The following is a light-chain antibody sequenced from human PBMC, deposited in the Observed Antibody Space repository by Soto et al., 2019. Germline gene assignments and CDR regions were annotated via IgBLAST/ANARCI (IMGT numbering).Light chain of an antibody. CDR1: QSFSNNY. J-gene: IGKJ5*01. CDR3: QQRYNWPPIT. Sequence: EIVLTQSPGTLSLSPGERATLSRRASQSFSNNYLAWYQQKPGKAPRLLIYDASNRATGIPARFSGSGSGTDFTLTISSLEPEDFAVYYCQQRYNWPPITFAQGTRLEIK. V-gene: IGKV3-11*01. CDR2: DAS.